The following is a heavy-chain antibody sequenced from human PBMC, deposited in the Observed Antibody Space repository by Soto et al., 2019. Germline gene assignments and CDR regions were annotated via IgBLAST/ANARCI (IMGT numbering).Heavy chain of an antibody. CDR3: ASLWLGELLDGMDV. D-gene: IGHD3-10*01. V-gene: IGHV3-30-3*01. J-gene: IGHJ6*02. CDR2: ISYDGSNK. CDR1: GFTFSSYA. Sequence: GGSLRLSCAASGFTFSSYAMHWVRQAPGKGLEWVAVISYDGSNKYYADSVKGRFTISRDNSKNTLYLQMNSLRAEDTAVYYCASLWLGELLDGMDVWGQGTTVTVSS.